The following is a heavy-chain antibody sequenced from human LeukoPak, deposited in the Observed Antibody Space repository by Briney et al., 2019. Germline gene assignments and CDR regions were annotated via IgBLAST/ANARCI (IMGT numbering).Heavy chain of an antibody. J-gene: IGHJ4*01. V-gene: IGHV4-61*02. CDR3: AREAVSGPFHY. Sequence: PSETLSLTCTVSGGSVSRGYYYWSWIRQPAGERLEWIGRIYTDGSTYYNPSLKSRVTISLDTSKNHFSLKLTSVTAADPDTSYCAREAVSGPFHYGGQGTLVTVSS. D-gene: IGHD6-19*01. CDR1: GGSVSRGYYY. CDR2: IYTDGST.